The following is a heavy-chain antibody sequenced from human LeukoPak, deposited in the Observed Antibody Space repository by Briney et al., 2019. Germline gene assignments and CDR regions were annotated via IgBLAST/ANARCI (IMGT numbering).Heavy chain of an antibody. CDR2: INHSGST. D-gene: IGHD3-22*01. J-gene: IGHJ4*02. Sequence: PGGSLRLSCAASGVELTTYAMSWVRQPPGKGLEWIGEINHSGSTNYNPSLKSRVTISVDTSKNQFSLKLSSVTAAETAVYYCARRSAYYYDSSGYQIGGYFDYWGQGTLVTVSS. V-gene: IGHV4-34*01. CDR3: ARRSAYYYDSSGYQIGGYFDY. CDR1: GVELTTYA.